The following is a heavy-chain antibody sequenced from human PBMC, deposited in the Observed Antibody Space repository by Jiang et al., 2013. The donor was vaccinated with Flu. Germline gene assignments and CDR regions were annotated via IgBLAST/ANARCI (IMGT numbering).Heavy chain of an antibody. V-gene: IGHV3-74*01. D-gene: IGHD4-17*01. CDR1: GFTFSSYW. Sequence: VQLVESGGGLVQPGGSLRLSCAASGFTFSSYWMHWVRQAPGKGLVWVSRINSDGSSINYADSVKGRFTISRDNAKNTLYLQMNSLRAEDTAVYYCARVATTVISGWFDPWGQGTLVTVSS. CDR2: INSDGSSI. J-gene: IGHJ5*02. CDR3: ARVATTVISGWFDP.